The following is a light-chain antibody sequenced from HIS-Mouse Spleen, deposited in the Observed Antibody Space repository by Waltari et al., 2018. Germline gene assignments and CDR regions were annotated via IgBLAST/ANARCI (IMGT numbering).Light chain of an antibody. J-gene: IGLJ2*01. CDR3: SSYAGSNNLV. CDR1: SSDVGGYNY. V-gene: IGLV2-8*01. CDR2: EVS. Sequence: QSAPTQPPSASGSPGQSVTISCTGTSSDVGGYNYVSWYQQPPGKAPKLMIYEVSKRPSGVPDRFSGSKSGNTASLTVSGLQAEDEADYCCSSYAGSNNLVFGGGTKLTVL.